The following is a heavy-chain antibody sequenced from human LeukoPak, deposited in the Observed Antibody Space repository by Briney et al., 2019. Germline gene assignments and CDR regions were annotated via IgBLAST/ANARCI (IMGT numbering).Heavy chain of an antibody. CDR1: GFTFSSYW. J-gene: IGHJ4*02. D-gene: IGHD3-22*01. CDR3: ARGATYYYDSSGYSPFDY. CDR2: INSDGSST. V-gene: IGHV3-74*01. Sequence: GGSLRLSCAASGFTFSSYWMHWVRQAPGKGLVWVSRINSDGSSTIYADSVKGRFTISRENDKNTLYLQMNSLRAEDTAVYYCARGATYYYDSSGYSPFDYWGQGTLVTVSS.